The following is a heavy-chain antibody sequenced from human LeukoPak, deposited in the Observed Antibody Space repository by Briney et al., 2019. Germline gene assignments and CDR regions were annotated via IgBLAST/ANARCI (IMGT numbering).Heavy chain of an antibody. CDR3: ARDGLDQWDYVWGSYREGFDY. D-gene: IGHD3-16*01. CDR2: INHSGST. V-gene: IGHV4-34*01. CDR1: GGSISSYY. Sequence: SETLSLTCTVSGGSISSYYWSWIRQPPGKGLEWIGEINHSGSTNYNPSLKSRVTISVDTSKNQFSLKLSSVTAADTAVYYCARDGLDQWDYVWGSYREGFDYWGQGTLVTVSS. J-gene: IGHJ4*02.